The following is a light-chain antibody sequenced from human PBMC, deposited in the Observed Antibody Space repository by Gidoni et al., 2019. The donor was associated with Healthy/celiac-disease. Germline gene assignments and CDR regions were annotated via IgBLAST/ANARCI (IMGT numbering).Light chain of an antibody. CDR3: AAWDDSLNGVV. CDR2: CNN. CDR1: SSNIGSNT. V-gene: IGLV1-44*01. Sequence: SVLTQPPSASGTPRQRVTISCSGSSSNIGSNTVNWDQQLPGTAPKLLIYCNNQRPSGVPDRFSGSKSGTSASLAISGLQSEDEADYYCAAWDDSLNGVVFGGGTKLTVL. J-gene: IGLJ2*01.